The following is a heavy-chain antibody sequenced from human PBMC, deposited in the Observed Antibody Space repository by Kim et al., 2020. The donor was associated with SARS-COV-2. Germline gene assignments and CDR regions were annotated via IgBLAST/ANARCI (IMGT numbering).Heavy chain of an antibody. V-gene: IGHV3-21*01. CDR2: ISSSSSYI. Sequence: GGSLRLSCAASGFTFSSYSMNWVRQAPGKGLEWVSSISSSSSYIYYADSVKGRFTISRDNAKNSLYLQMNSLRAEDTAVYYCARGRYQLPPRHFDYWGQGTLVTVSS. J-gene: IGHJ4*02. D-gene: IGHD2-2*01. CDR1: GFTFSSYS. CDR3: ARGRYQLPPRHFDY.